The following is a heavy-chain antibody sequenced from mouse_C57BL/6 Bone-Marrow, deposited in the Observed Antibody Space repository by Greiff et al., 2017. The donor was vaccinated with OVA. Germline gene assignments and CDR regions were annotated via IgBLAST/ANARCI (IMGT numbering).Heavy chain of an antibody. V-gene: IGHV1-63*01. J-gene: IGHJ2*01. Sequence: VKLQESGAELVRPGTSVKMSCKASGYTFTNYWIGWAKQRPGHGLEWIGDIYPGGGYTNYNEKFKGKATLTADKSSSTAYMQFSSLTSEDSAIYYCARTIDYYGSLDYWGQGTTLTVSS. CDR2: IYPGGGYT. CDR1: GYTFTNYW. CDR3: ARTIDYYGSLDY. D-gene: IGHD1-1*01.